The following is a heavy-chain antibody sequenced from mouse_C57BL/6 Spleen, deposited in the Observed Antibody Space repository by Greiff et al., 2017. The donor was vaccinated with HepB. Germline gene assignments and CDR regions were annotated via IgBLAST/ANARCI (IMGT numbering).Heavy chain of an antibody. J-gene: IGHJ4*01. D-gene: IGHD1-1*01. CDR2: ISSGSSTI. CDR1: GFTFSDYG. V-gene: IGHV5-17*01. Sequence: EVQVVESGGGLVKPGGSLKLSCAASGFTFSDYGMHWVRQAPEKGLEWVAYISSGSSTIYYADTVKGRFTISRDNAKNTLFLQMTSLRSEDTDMYYCARPYTTVVAPYAMDYWGQGTSVTVSS. CDR3: ARPYTTVVAPYAMDY.